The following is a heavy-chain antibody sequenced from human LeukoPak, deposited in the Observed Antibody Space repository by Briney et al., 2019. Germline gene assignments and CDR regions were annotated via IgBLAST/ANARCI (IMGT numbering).Heavy chain of an antibody. CDR1: GFAFSDHY. CDR3: ARDSRAQYGDCPRLFDY. V-gene: IGHV3-11*04. CDR2: ISSGGSTN. J-gene: IGHJ4*02. Sequence: GGSLRLSCAASGFAFSDHYMNWVRQAPGKGLEWVADISSGGSTNYYAASVKGRFTISRDNAKNSLYLQMNSLRAEDTAVYYFARDSRAQYGDCPRLFDYWGQGTLVTVSS. D-gene: IGHD4-17*01.